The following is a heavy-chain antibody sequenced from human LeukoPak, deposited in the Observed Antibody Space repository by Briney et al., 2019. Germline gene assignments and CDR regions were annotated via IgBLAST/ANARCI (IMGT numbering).Heavy chain of an antibody. J-gene: IGHJ4*02. CDR1: GGSFSGYY. V-gene: IGHV4-34*01. D-gene: IGHD6-6*01. CDR2: INHSGST. Sequence: SETLSLTCAVYGGSFSGYYWSWIRQPPGKGLEWIGEINHSGSTNYNPSLKSRVTISVDTSKNQFSLKLSSVTAADTAVYYCARGRVAARASNFDYWGQGTLVTVSS. CDR3: ARGRVAARASNFDY.